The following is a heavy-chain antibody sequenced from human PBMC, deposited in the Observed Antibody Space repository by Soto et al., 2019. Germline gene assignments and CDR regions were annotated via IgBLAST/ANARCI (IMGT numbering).Heavy chain of an antibody. CDR1: GFTFSSYG. J-gene: IGHJ6*02. V-gene: IGHV3-30*18. Sequence: GGSLRLSCAASGFTFSSYGMHWVRQAPGKGLGCVAVISYDGSNKYYADSVKGRFTISRDNSKNTLYLQMNSLRAEDTAVYYCAKGGGNYYDSSGYYRDHGYYYGMDVWGQGTTVTVSS. CDR3: AKGGGNYYDSSGYYRDHGYYYGMDV. D-gene: IGHD3-22*01. CDR2: ISYDGSNK.